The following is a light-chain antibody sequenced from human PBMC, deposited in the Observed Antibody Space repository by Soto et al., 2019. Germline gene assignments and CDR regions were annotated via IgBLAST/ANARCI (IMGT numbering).Light chain of an antibody. V-gene: IGKV3-20*01. Sequence: EVVLTQSPGTLSLSPGERATLSCRTSQTVSSSYYLARYQQKPGQAPRLLIYGASNRASGVPDRFSSGWSGTDFTLTISRLEPEDFAVYYCQQYVTSPPGYTFGQGTELRIK. CDR2: GAS. J-gene: IGKJ2*01. CDR1: QTVSSSYY. CDR3: QQYVTSPPGYT.